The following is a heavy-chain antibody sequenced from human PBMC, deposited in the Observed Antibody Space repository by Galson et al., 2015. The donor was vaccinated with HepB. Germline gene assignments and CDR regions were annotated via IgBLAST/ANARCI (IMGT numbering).Heavy chain of an antibody. CDR1: GFTFSSYA. J-gene: IGHJ5*02. CDR3: AKNPAPKYSSSWFRFDP. Sequence: SLRLSCAASGFTFSSYAMSWVRQAPGKGLEWVSAISGSGGSTYCADSVKGRFTISRDNSKNTLYLQMNSLRAEDTAVYYCAKNPAPKYSSSWFRFDPWGQGTLVTVSS. V-gene: IGHV3-23*01. D-gene: IGHD6-13*01. CDR2: ISGSGGST.